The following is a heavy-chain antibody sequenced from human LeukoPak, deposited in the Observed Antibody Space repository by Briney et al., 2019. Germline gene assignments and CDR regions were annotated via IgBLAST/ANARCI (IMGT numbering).Heavy chain of an antibody. Sequence: GGSLRLSSAASGFTFSSYSMNWVRQAPGKGLEWVSSISSSSSYIYYADSVKGRFTISRDNAKNSLYLQMNSLRAEDTAVYYCARSAPFGNNWFDPWGQGTLVTVSS. J-gene: IGHJ5*02. CDR1: GFTFSSYS. CDR3: ARSAPFGNNWFDP. CDR2: ISSSSSYI. V-gene: IGHV3-21*01. D-gene: IGHD3-3*01.